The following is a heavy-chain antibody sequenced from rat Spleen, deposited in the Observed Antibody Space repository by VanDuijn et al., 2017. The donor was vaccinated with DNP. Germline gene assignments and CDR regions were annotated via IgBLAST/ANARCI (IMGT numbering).Heavy chain of an antibody. CDR2: ITSSGGST. V-gene: IGHV5S23*01. Sequence: EVQLVESGGGLVQPGNSLKLSCAASGFTFSNYDMAWVRQAPKKGLERVASITSSGGSTYYPDSVKGRFTISRDNAKSSLYLQMNSLRSEDTATYYCTRWANWEGDWFAYGGQGVMVTVSS. D-gene: IGHD5-1*01. J-gene: IGHJ2*01. CDR1: GFTFSNYD. CDR3: TRWANWEGDWFAY.